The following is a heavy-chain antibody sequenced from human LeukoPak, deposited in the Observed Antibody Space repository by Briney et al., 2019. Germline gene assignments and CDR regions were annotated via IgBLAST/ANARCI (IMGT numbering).Heavy chain of an antibody. D-gene: IGHD6-13*01. Sequence: GGSLRLSCAASGFTVSSNYMSWVRQAPGKGLEWVSVIYSGGSTYYADSVKGRFTISRDNSKNTLYLQMNSLRAEDTAVYYCARASGGYSSSWYPTNWFDPWGQGTLVTVSS. CDR2: IYSGGST. J-gene: IGHJ5*02. CDR1: GFTVSSNY. V-gene: IGHV3-66*01. CDR3: ARASGGYSSSWYPTNWFDP.